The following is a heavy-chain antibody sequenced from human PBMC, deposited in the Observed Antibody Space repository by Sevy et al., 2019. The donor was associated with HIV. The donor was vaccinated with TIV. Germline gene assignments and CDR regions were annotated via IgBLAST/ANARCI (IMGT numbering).Heavy chain of an antibody. CDR3: AKDGLYYGMDV. CDR2: ISYDGSNK. Sequence: GGSLRLSCAASGFTFSSYGMHWVRQAPGKGLEWVAVISYDGSNKYYADSVKGRFTISRVNSKNTLYLQMNSLRAEDTAVYYCAKDGLYYGMDVWGQGTTVTVSS. CDR1: GFTFSSYG. J-gene: IGHJ6*02. V-gene: IGHV3-30*18.